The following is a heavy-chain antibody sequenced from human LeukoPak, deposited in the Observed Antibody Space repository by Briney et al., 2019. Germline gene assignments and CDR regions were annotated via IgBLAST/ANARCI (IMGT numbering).Heavy chain of an antibody. J-gene: IGHJ4*02. CDR2: INHSGST. CDR1: GGSFSGYY. V-gene: IGHV4-34*01. Sequence: SETLSLTCAVYGGSFSGYYWSWIRQPPGKGLEWVGEINHSGSTNYNPSLKSRVTISVDTSKNQFSLKLSSVTAADTAVYYCARKPIINNAWYYFDYWGQGTLVTVSS. CDR3: ARKPIINNAWYYFDY. D-gene: IGHD1/OR15-1a*01.